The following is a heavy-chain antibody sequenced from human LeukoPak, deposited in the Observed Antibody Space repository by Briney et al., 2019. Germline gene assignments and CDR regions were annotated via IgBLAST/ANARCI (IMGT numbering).Heavy chain of an antibody. J-gene: IGHJ6*03. CDR1: AYTFTSYG. V-gene: IGHV1-18*01. Sequence: GASVKVSCKASAYTFTSYGISWVRQAPGQGLEWMGWISAYNGNTNYAQKLQGRVTMTTDTSTSTAYMELRSLRSDDTAVYYCARAKFKYSNFYYYYYYMDVWGKGTTVTVSS. CDR3: ARAKFKYSNFYYYYYYMDV. D-gene: IGHD4-11*01. CDR2: ISAYNGNT.